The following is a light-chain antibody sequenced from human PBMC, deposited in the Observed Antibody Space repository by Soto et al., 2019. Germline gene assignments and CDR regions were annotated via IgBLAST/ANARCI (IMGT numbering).Light chain of an antibody. CDR1: QGVSSR. J-gene: IGKJ4*01. V-gene: IGKV1-12*01. CDR3: QQANSFPLT. Sequence: DIQMTQSPSTLSASVGDRVTITCRASQGVSSRLAWYQQKPGNAPKLLIYAASSLQSGVPSRFSGSASGTDFTLTITSLQPEDFATYYCQQANSFPLTFGGGTKVDIK. CDR2: AAS.